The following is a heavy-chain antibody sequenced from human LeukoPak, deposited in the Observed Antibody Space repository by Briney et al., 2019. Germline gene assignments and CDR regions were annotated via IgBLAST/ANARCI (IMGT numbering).Heavy chain of an antibody. CDR3: ARPSIFGVVSYAFDI. J-gene: IGHJ3*02. V-gene: IGHV4-59*08. D-gene: IGHD3-3*01. Sequence: SETLSLTCTVSGGSISSYYWSWIRQPPGKGLEWIGYIYYSGSTNYNPSLKSRVTISVDTSKNQFSLKLSSVTAADTAVYYCARPSIFGVVSYAFDIWGQGTMVTVSS. CDR2: IYYSGST. CDR1: GGSISSYY.